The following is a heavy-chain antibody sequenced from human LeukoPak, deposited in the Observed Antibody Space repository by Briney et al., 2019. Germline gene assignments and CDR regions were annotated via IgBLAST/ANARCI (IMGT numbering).Heavy chain of an antibody. V-gene: IGHV4-59*05. J-gene: IGHJ6*03. CDR2: IYYSGST. Sequence: SETLSLTCTVSGGSISSYYWSWIRQPPGKGLEWIGSIYYSGSTYYNPSLKSRVTISVDTSKNQFSLQLNSVTPEDTAVYYCARVLRKGPYGDGGYFYFFMDVWGKGTTVTVSS. CDR1: GGSISSYY. CDR3: ARVLRKGPYGDGGYFYFFMDV. D-gene: IGHD4-17*01.